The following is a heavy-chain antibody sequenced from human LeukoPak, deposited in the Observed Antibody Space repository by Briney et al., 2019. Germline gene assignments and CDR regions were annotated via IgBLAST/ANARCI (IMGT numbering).Heavy chain of an antibody. CDR1: GFTFNTYT. V-gene: IGHV3-21*01. J-gene: IGHJ4*02. D-gene: IGHD1-26*01. Sequence: GGSLRLSCAASGFTFNTYTMNWVRQAPGKGLEWVSSISSSSSYIYYADSVKGRFTISRDNAKNSLYLQMNSLRAEDTAVYYCARDFEARATLSLTSDYWGQGTLVTVSS. CDR3: ARDFEARATLSLTSDY. CDR2: ISSSSSYI.